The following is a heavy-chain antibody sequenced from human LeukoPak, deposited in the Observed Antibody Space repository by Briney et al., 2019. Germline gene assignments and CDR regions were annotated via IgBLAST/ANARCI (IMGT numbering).Heavy chain of an antibody. Sequence: GASVKVSCKASGYTFTGYFLHWVRRAPGQGFEWMGWINPNSGDTYYTQRFQDRVTMTRDTSISTAYMELSSLRSDDTAVYYCARAQSLTAPAGTFANSWGQGTLVTVSS. J-gene: IGHJ4*02. CDR1: GYTFTGYF. CDR2: INPNSGDT. D-gene: IGHD6-13*01. V-gene: IGHV1-2*02. CDR3: ARAQSLTAPAGTFANS.